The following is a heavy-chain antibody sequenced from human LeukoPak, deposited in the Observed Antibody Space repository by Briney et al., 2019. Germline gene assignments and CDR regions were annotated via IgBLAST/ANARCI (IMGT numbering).Heavy chain of an antibody. CDR3: AKDDWDAFDI. V-gene: IGHV3-66*01. CDR2: VYSGGST. Sequence: GGSLRLSCAASGLTVSSNYMSWVRQAPGRGLEWVSLVYSGGSTYYADSVKGRFTVSRDNSKNTLYLQMNSLRAEDTAVYYCAKDDWDAFDIWGQGTMVTVSS. D-gene: IGHD2-21*01. J-gene: IGHJ3*02. CDR1: GLTVSSNY.